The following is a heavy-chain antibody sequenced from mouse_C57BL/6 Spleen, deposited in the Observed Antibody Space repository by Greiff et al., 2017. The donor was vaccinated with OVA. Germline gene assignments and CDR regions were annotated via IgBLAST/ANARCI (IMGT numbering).Heavy chain of an antibody. CDR2: INYDGSST. CDR1: GFTFSDYY. CDR3: ARFYDYDDYFDY. D-gene: IGHD2-4*01. Sequence: EVMLVESEGGLVQPGSSMKLSCTASGFTFSDYYMAWVRQVPEKGLEWVANINYDGSSTYYLDSLKSRFIISRDNAKNILYLQMSSLKSEDTATYYCARFYDYDDYFDYWGQGTTLTVSS. V-gene: IGHV5-16*01. J-gene: IGHJ2*01.